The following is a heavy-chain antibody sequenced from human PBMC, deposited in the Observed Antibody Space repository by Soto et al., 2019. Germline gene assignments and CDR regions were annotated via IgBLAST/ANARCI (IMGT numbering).Heavy chain of an antibody. J-gene: IGHJ4*02. CDR2: IYYSGTT. D-gene: IGHD5-12*01. Sequence: SEAMPITCNRSSSTIKVGGHYWGWIRQPPEKGLEWLATIYYSGTTYYNPSLKSRLSISLDTSRNLFSLDLTSVTAADTAFYYCASLAYSEDSTWGQRTRVTV. CDR1: SSTIKVGGHY. V-gene: IGHV4-39*01. CDR3: ASLAYSEDST.